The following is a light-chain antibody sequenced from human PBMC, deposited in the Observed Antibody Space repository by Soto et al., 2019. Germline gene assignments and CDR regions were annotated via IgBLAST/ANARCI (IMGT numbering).Light chain of an antibody. CDR1: SSNIGNND. J-gene: IGLJ1*01. V-gene: IGLV1-51*01. CDR3: GTWDTNSYV. Sequence: QSVLTQPPSVSAAPGQKVTISCSGSSSNIGNNDVSWYQQVPGTAPKVLIYDNNKRPSGIPDRISGSKSGTSATLGITGLQTGDEADYYCGTWDTNSYVFGTGTKLTVL. CDR2: DNN.